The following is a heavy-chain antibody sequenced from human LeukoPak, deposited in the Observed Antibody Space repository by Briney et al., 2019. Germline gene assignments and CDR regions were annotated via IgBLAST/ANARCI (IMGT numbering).Heavy chain of an antibody. V-gene: IGHV3-7*02. D-gene: IGHD4-17*01. CDR3: ARTTAFDY. J-gene: IGHJ4*02. Sequence: GGSLRLSCAASGFTFNNYAMSWVRQAPGKGLEWVANIKEDGSDKNYVDSVRGRFTISRDKAKNSLYLQMNSLRAEDTAVYHCARTTAFDYWGQGTLVTVSS. CDR2: IKEDGSDK. CDR1: GFTFNNYA.